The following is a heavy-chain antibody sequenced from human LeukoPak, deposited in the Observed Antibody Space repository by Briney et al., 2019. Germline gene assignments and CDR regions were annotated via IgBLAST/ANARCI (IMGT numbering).Heavy chain of an antibody. V-gene: IGHV4-30-4*08. J-gene: IGHJ4*02. CDR3: ARGRGDTYCGGDCYFSPFDY. CDR2: IYYSGST. Sequence: SETLSLTCTVSGGSISSGDYYWSWIRQPPGKGLEWIGYIYYSGSTYYNPSLKSRVTISVDTSKNQFSLKLSSVTAADTAVYYCARGRGDTYCGGDCYFSPFDYWGQGTLVTVSS. CDR1: GGSISSGDYY. D-gene: IGHD2-21*02.